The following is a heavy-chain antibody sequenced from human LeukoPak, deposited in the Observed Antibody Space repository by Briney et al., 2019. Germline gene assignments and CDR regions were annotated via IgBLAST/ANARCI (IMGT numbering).Heavy chain of an antibody. Sequence: PGGSLRLSCAASRFTFSPYSMSWVRQAPGKGLEWVSSISRSSTYIYYADSVKGGLPISRDNAQKSLYLQTNCLRDEDTGVYYCAPSHVAAEGSRIFWYFDFWGRSSLVTVSS. J-gene: IGHJ2*01. V-gene: IGHV3-21*01. CDR1: RFTFSPYS. CDR3: APSHVAAEGSRIFWYFDF. D-gene: IGHD6-13*01. CDR2: ISRSSTYI.